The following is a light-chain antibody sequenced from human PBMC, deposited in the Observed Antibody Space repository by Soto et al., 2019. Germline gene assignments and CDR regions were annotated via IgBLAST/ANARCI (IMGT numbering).Light chain of an antibody. CDR2: KAS. J-gene: IGKJ4*01. CDR1: QTISSW. CDR3: QQYHSYPLT. V-gene: IGKV1-5*03. Sequence: DIQMTQSPSTLSGSVGDRVTITCRASQTISSWLAWYQQKPGKAPKLLIYKASTLKSGVPSRFSGSGSGTEFTLTISSLQPDDFATYYCQQYHSYPLTFAGGTKVEIK.